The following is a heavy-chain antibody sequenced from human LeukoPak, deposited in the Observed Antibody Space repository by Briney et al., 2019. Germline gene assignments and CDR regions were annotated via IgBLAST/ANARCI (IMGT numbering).Heavy chain of an antibody. J-gene: IGHJ5*02. CDR1: GFSLSSYD. CDR2: ISTSSTFI. V-gene: IGHV3-21*01. D-gene: IGHD2/OR15-2a*01. CDR3: ARADCSSSTCYLQSSWFDP. Sequence: GGSLRLSCAASGFSLSSYDMNWVRQAPGKGLEWASSISTSSTFIYYTYSVKGRFTISRDNAKNSLYLQMNSLSAEDTAVYYCARADCSSSTCYLQSSWFDPWGQGTLVTVSS.